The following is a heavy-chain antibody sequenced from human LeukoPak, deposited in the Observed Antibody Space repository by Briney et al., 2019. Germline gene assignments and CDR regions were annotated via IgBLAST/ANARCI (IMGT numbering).Heavy chain of an antibody. CDR1: GYTFTSYY. Sequence: ASVKVSCKASGYTFTSYYMHWVRQAPGQGLEWMGIINPSGGSTSYAQKFQGRVTMTRDMSTSTVYMELSSLRSEDTAVYYCARDDPRGGYNFWYFDLWGRGTLVTVSS. CDR2: INPSGGST. V-gene: IGHV1-46*01. CDR3: ARDDPRGGYNFWYFDL. D-gene: IGHD5-24*01. J-gene: IGHJ2*01.